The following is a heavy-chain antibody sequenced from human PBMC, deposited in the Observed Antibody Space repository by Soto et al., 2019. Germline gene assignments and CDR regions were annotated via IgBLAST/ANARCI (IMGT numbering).Heavy chain of an antibody. CDR1: GYSFTNYY. J-gene: IGHJ4*02. D-gene: IGHD6-25*01. CDR3: ARARAEAGAAASY. Sequence: QVQLVQSGAEVKKPGASVKVSCKASGYSFTNYYMHWVRQAPGQGLEWMGVINPSDRTTSHAQKFQGRVTMTRDTSTSTVDVEMSSLRSEDTAVYYCARARAEAGAAASYWGQGTMVTVSS. V-gene: IGHV1-46*03. CDR2: INPSDRTT.